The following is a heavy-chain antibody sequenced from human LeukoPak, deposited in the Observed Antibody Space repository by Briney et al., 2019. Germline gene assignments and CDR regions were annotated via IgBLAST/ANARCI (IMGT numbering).Heavy chain of an antibody. CDR1: GYTFTSYG. J-gene: IGHJ4*02. CDR3: ARRTNGDYYDY. V-gene: IGHV1-18*01. CDR2: ISAYNGNT. D-gene: IGHD2-8*01. Sequence: ASVKVSCRASGYTFTSYGISWVRQAPGQGLEWMGWISAYNGNTNYAQKLQGRVTMTTDTSTSTAYMELRSLRSDDTAAYYCARRTNGDYYDYWGQGTLVTVSS.